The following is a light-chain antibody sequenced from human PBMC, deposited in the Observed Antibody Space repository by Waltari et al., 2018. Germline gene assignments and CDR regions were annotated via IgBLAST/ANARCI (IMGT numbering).Light chain of an antibody. CDR1: QSISNW. J-gene: IGKJ1*01. CDR3: QQYDNYWT. CDR2: KAS. Sequence: DSQMTQSPSTLSASVADRVTITFRASQSISNWLAWYQQKPGKAPKLLIYKASNLESGVPSRFSGSGSGTEFTLTISSLQPDDFATYYCQQYDNYWTFGQGTKVEI. V-gene: IGKV1-5*03.